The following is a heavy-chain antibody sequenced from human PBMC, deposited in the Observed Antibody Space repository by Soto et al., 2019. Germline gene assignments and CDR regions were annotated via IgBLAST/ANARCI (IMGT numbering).Heavy chain of an antibody. D-gene: IGHD6-13*01. J-gene: IGHJ5*02. CDR3: ARGLAAAGTIGWFDP. CDR1: GYTFTSYA. Sequence: QVQLVQVGPEVKKPGASVKVSCKASGYTFTSYAIHWVRQAPGQRLEWMGWINAGNGNTKYSQNFQGRVEITRDTSARTAYMEMSSLGSEATAVYYCARGLAAAGTIGWFDPWGQGTLVTVSS. V-gene: IGHV1-3*01. CDR2: INAGNGNT.